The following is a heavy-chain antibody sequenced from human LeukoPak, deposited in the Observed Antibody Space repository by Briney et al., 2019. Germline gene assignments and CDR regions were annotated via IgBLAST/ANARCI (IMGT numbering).Heavy chain of an antibody. V-gene: IGHV4-30-2*01. CDR3: ARGLNYYDSSGYYYPYFDY. Sequence: SETLSLTCTVSGGSISSGGYYWSWIRQPPGKGLEWIGYIYHSGSTYYNPSLKSRVTTSVDRSKNQFSLKLSSVTAADTAVYYCARGLNYYDSSGYYYPYFDYWGQGTLVTVSS. D-gene: IGHD3-22*01. CDR2: IYHSGST. CDR1: GGSISSGGYY. J-gene: IGHJ4*02.